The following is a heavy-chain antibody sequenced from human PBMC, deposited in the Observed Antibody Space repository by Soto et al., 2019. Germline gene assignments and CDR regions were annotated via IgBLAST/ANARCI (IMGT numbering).Heavy chain of an antibody. Sequence: PGESLKISCKGSGYSFTSYWIGWVRQMPGKGLEWMGIIYPGDSDTRYSPSFQGQVTISADKSISTAYLQWSSLKASDTAMYYCARTSAAGKYYYGMDVWAQGTTVPVSS. V-gene: IGHV5-51*01. CDR1: GYSFTSYW. J-gene: IGHJ6*02. D-gene: IGHD6-13*01. CDR2: IYPGDSDT. CDR3: ARTSAAGKYYYGMDV.